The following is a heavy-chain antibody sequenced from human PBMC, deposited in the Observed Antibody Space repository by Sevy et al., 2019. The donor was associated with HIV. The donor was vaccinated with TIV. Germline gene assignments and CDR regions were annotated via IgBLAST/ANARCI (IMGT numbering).Heavy chain of an antibody. CDR2: IHHGGST. CDR3: ATSKEYIYGPKEPNYHYGLDV. D-gene: IGHD5-18*01. CDR1: GGSINSGDYY. V-gene: IGHV4-30-4*01. Sequence: SETLSLTCTVSGGSINSGDYYWTWLRQPPGKGLEWIGYIHHGGSTHHNASLKSRVTISLHTSKNQFSLKLSSLTAADTAVYYCATSKEYIYGPKEPNYHYGLDVWGQGTTVTVSS. J-gene: IGHJ6*02.